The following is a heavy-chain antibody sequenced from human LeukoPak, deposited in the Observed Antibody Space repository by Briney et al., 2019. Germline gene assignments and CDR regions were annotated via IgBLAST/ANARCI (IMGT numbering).Heavy chain of an antibody. CDR2: IYYSGST. D-gene: IGHD1-1*01. V-gene: IGHV4-39*01. Sequence: SETLSLTCTVSGGSISSSSYYWGWIRQPPGKGLEWIGSIYYSGSTYYNPSLKSRVTISVDTSKNQFSLKLSSVTAADTAVYYCARRPPWKYYFDYWGQGTLVTVSS. CDR1: GGSISSSSYY. J-gene: IGHJ4*02. CDR3: ARRPPWKYYFDY.